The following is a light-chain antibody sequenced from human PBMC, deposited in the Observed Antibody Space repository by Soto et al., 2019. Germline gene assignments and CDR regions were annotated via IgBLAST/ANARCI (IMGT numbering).Light chain of an antibody. CDR2: GAS. Sequence: AIPMTQSPSSLSASVGDTVTITCRASQGIRNDLGWYQQKAGKAPKLLIFGASGLQNGVPSRFSGSGSGTEFTLTISSLQPEDFATYYCLQDYDSPYTFGQGTKLEIK. V-gene: IGKV1-6*01. CDR1: QGIRND. CDR3: LQDYDSPYT. J-gene: IGKJ2*01.